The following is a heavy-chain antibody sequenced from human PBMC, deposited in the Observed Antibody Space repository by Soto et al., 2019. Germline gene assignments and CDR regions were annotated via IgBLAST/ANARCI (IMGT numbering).Heavy chain of an antibody. CDR1: GYTFTTFA. Sequence: ASVKVSCKTSGYTFTTFAMHWVRQAPGQSLEWMGYINAGNGNIKYAQKFQDRVTITRDTSARTVYMELSRLTSEDTAIYYCARLRIDIWSAAFFDNWGQGTLLTVSP. J-gene: IGHJ4*02. D-gene: IGHD3-3*01. CDR2: INAGNGNI. CDR3: ARLRIDIWSAAFFDN. V-gene: IGHV1-3*01.